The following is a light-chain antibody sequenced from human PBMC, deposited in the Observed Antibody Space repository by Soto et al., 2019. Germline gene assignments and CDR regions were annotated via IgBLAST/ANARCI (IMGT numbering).Light chain of an antibody. Sequence: QSALTQPASVSGSPGQSITISCTGTSSDVGGYDYVSWYQQHPGKAPKLMVFDVTNLPSGVSSRFSGSKSGNTASLTISGLQAEDEADYYCSSFTRSNTYVFGTGTKVTVL. CDR1: SSDVGGYDY. V-gene: IGLV2-14*03. J-gene: IGLJ1*01. CDR2: DVT. CDR3: SSFTRSNTYV.